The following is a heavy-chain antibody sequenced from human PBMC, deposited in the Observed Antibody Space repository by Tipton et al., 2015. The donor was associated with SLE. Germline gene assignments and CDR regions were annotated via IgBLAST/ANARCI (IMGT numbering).Heavy chain of an antibody. CDR3: ARDKPSSSCLDY. Sequence: LRLSCTVSGGSISSGSYYWSWIRQPPGKGLEWIGYIYYTGSTDYNPSLKSRVTISVDTSKNQFSLKLSSVTAADTAVYYCARDKPSSSCLDYWGQGTLVTVSS. V-gene: IGHV4-61*01. J-gene: IGHJ4*02. D-gene: IGHD6-13*01. CDR2: IYYTGST. CDR1: GGSISSGSYY.